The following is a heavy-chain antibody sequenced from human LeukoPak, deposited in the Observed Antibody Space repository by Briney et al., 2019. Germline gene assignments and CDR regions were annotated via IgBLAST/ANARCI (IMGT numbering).Heavy chain of an antibody. CDR2: ISIGDSDT. CDR1: GDNLTSNW. J-gene: IGHJ1*01. Sequence: GESLKISCKSSGDNLTSNWVAWVRQMPGKGLEWMGIISIGDSDTRYSPSFQGQVALSADKSISTAYLQWSSLKASDSATYFCARRARTSLYFQYWGQGTLVIVSS. CDR3: ARRARTSLYFQY. V-gene: IGHV5-51*01. D-gene: IGHD1-1*01.